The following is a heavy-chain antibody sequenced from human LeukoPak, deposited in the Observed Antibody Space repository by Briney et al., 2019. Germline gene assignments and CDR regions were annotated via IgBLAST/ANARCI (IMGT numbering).Heavy chain of an antibody. CDR2: ISGSGGTT. V-gene: IGHV3-23*01. D-gene: IGHD1-1*01. J-gene: IGHJ5*02. CDR1: GFTFSTYA. CDR3: AKDSFALEPRNWFDP. Sequence: PGGSLRLSRAASGFTFSTYAMSWVRQAPGKGLEWVSAISGSGGTTYYADSVKGRFTISRDNSKNTLYLQINSLRAEDTAVYYCAKDSFALEPRNWFDPWGQGTLVTVSS.